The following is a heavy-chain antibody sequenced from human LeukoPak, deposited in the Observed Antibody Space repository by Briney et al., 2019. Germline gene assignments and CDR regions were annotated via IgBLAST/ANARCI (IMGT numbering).Heavy chain of an antibody. CDR3: AKDFSGWYNYFDY. V-gene: IGHV3-30*02. D-gene: IGHD6-19*01. J-gene: IGHJ4*02. CDR1: GFTFSSYG. Sequence: GGSLRLSCAASGFTFSSYGMHWARQAPGKGLEWVTSIRSDGGIKYYAASVKGRFTISKDSSKNTLYLQMNSLRAEDTAVYYCAKDFSGWYNYFDYWGQGTLVTVSS. CDR2: IRSDGGIK.